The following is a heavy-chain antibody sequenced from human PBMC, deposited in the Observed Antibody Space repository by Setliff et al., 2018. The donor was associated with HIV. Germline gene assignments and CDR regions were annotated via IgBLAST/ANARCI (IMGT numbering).Heavy chain of an antibody. Sequence: SETLSLTCAVYRGSFSHYYWTWIRQSPGKGLEWIAEINQERTTFYNPSLKSRVTMSLDTSRNEVSLRLSSVTAADTATYFCARATPFVVVPAAPNYYYYMDVWGKGTTVTVSS. CDR2: INQERTT. CDR3: ARATPFVVVPAAPNYYYYMDV. J-gene: IGHJ6*03. D-gene: IGHD2-2*01. CDR1: RGSFSHYY. V-gene: IGHV4-34*01.